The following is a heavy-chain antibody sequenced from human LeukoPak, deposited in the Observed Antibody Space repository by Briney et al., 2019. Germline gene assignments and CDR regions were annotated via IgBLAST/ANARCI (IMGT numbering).Heavy chain of an antibody. D-gene: IGHD3-10*01. V-gene: IGHV3-33*01. J-gene: IGHJ4*02. CDR3: ARDPGSTLVRGVISYFDY. CDR2: IWYDGTNK. Sequence: GGSMTLSCAASGFTLSSYGMLWVRQATGKGLEWVAAIWYDGTNKYYADSVTGRFTMCRDKAKNMPELQIISLSVQVTVVYCCARDPGSTLVRGVISYFDYWGQGTLVTVSS. CDR1: GFTLSSYG.